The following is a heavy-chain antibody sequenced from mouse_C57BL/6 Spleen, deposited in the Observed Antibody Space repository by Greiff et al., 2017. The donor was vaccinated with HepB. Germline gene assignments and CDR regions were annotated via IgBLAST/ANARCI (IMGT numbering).Heavy chain of an antibody. D-gene: IGHD2-5*01. V-gene: IGHV5-17*01. CDR2: ISSGSSTI. CDR3: ARRDYSNSHWYFDV. Sequence: LVESGGGLVKPGGSLKLSCAASGFTFSDYGMHWVRQAPEKGLEWVAYISSGSSTIYYADTVKGRFTISRDNAKNTLFLQMTSLRSEDTAMYYCARRDYSNSHWYFDVWGTGTTVTVSS. J-gene: IGHJ1*03. CDR1: GFTFSDYG.